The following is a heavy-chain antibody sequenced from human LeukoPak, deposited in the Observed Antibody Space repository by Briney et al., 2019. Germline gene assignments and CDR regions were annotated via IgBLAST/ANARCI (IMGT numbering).Heavy chain of an antibody. CDR3: AKVATPRSKGIAVALNP. J-gene: IGHJ5*02. CDR1: GFTFSSYG. Sequence: SGGSLRLSCAASGFTFSSYGMHWVRQAPGKGLEWVAVISYDGSNKYYADSVKGRFTISRDNSKNTLYLQMNSLRAEDTAVYYCAKVATPRSKGIAVALNPWGQGTLVTVSS. V-gene: IGHV3-30*18. CDR2: ISYDGSNK. D-gene: IGHD6-19*01.